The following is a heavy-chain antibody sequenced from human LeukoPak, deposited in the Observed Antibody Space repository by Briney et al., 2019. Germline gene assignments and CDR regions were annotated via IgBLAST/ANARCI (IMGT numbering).Heavy chain of an antibody. D-gene: IGHD3-22*01. CDR1: GFTFVDYG. CDR2: INWNGGIT. J-gene: IGHJ4*02. V-gene: IGHV3-20*04. CDR3: AKDYYDTYQYY. Sequence: GGSLRLSCATSGFTFVDYGLSWVRQAPGKGLEWVSAINWNGGITDYADSVKGRFTISRDNAKNSLYLQMNSLRAEDTAVYYCAKDYYDTYQYYWGQGTLVTVSS.